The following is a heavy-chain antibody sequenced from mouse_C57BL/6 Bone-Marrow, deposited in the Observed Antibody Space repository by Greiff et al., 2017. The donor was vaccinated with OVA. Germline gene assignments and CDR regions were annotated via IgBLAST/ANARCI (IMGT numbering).Heavy chain of an antibody. D-gene: IGHD1-1*01. CDR3: ARGFITTVVSYWYFDV. J-gene: IGHJ1*03. V-gene: IGHV3-6*01. CDR2: ISYDGSN. CDR1: GYSITSGYY. Sequence: EVQLQQSGPGLVKPSQSLSLTCSVTGYSITSGYYWNWLRQFPGNKLEWMGYISYDGSNNYNPSLKNRISITRDTSKNQFFLKLNSVTTEDTATYYCARGFITTVVSYWYFDVWGTGTTVTVSS.